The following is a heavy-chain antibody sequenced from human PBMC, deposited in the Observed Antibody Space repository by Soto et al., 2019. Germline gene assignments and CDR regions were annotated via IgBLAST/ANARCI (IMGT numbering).Heavy chain of an antibody. CDR3: AREVKDGSGGSCREYYYYYDGMDV. J-gene: IGHJ6*02. D-gene: IGHD2-15*01. Sequence: QVQLVQSGAEVKKPGASVKVSCKASGYTFTSYGISWVRQAPGQGLEWMGWISAYNGNTNYAQKLQGRVTMTTDTTTSTGDMELGSLRYDDTAVYYCAREVKDGSGGSCREYYYYYDGMDVWGQGTTVTVSS. V-gene: IGHV1-18*04. CDR1: GYTFTSYG. CDR2: ISAYNGNT.